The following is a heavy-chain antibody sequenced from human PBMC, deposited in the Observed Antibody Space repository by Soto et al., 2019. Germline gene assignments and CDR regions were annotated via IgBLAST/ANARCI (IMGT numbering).Heavy chain of an antibody. J-gene: IGHJ4*02. CDR3: ARERLNTGWYGFDH. D-gene: IGHD6-19*01. CDR2: VSNKNGVT. Sequence: QVQLVQSGGEVKKPGASVKVSCKTSGYTFSNYDFSWVRQAPGQGLEWMGWVSNKNGVTNYAEKFRDRVTMTTDISTNTIYMELRSLRSDDTAVYFCARERLNTGWYGFDHWGQGTKVTVSS. CDR1: GYTFSNYD. V-gene: IGHV1-18*04.